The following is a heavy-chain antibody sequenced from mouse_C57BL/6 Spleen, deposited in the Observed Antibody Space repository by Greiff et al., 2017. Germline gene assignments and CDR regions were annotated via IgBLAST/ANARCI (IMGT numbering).Heavy chain of an antibody. J-gene: IGHJ2*01. V-gene: IGHV14-4*01. CDR1: GFNIKDDY. Sequence: EVKLQESGAELVRPGASVKLSCTASGFNIKDDYMHWVKQRPEQGLEWIGWIDPENGDTEYASKFQGKATITADTSSNTAYLQLSSLTSADTAVYYYTTNWDDVDNWGQGTTLTVSS. CDR3: TTNWDDVDN. D-gene: IGHD4-1*01. CDR2: IDPENGDT.